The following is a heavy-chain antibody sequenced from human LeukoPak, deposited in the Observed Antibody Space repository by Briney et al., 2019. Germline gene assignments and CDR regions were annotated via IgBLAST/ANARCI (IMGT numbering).Heavy chain of an antibody. D-gene: IGHD6-13*01. CDR2: INPNSGGT. Sequence: ASVKVSCKASGYTFTGYYMHWVRQAPGQGLEWMGWINPNSGGTNYAQKFQVRVTMTRDTSISTAYMELSRLRSDDTAVYYCARVGMYSSSWYDAFDIWGQGTMVTVSS. J-gene: IGHJ3*02. CDR3: ARVGMYSSSWYDAFDI. V-gene: IGHV1-2*02. CDR1: GYTFTGYY.